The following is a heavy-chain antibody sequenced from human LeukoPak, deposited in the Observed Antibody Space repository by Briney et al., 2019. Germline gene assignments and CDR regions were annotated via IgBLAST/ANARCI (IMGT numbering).Heavy chain of an antibody. CDR3: ARDDAFRGVAMDV. CDR1: GFTFSGYW. CDR2: LNTDGSST. D-gene: IGHD3-16*01. V-gene: IGHV3-74*01. J-gene: IGHJ6*01. Sequence: GGSLRLSCAASGFTFSGYWMHWVRQVPGKGLVWVSRLNTDGSSTSYADSVKGRFTISRDNAKNTLYLKMNSLRAEDTAVYYCARDDAFRGVAMDVWGQGTTVTVSS.